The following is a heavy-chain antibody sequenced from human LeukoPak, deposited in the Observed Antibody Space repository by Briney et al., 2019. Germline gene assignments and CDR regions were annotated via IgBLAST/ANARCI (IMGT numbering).Heavy chain of an antibody. J-gene: IGHJ6*02. CDR2: ISWNSGSI. V-gene: IGHV3-9*01. CDR1: GFTFDDYA. D-gene: IGHD6-13*01. CDR3: AKDRAGTGYYYGMDV. Sequence: TGGSLRLSCAASGFTFDDYAMHWVRQAPGKGLEWVSGISWNSGSIGYADSVKGRFTISRDNAKNSLYLQMNSLRAEDTALYYCAKDRAGTGYYYGMDVWGQGTTVTVSS.